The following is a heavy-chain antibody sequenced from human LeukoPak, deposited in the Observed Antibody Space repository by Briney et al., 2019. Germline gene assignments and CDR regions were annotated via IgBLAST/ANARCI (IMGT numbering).Heavy chain of an antibody. CDR3: AKSGIAARRAGYYFDY. CDR1: GFTVSSNY. Sequence: GGSLRLSCAASGFTVSSNYMSWVRQAPGKGLEWVSAISGSGGSTYYADSVKGRFTISRDNSKNTLYLQMNSLRAEDTAVYYCAKSGIAARRAGYYFDYWGQGTLVTVSS. J-gene: IGHJ4*02. V-gene: IGHV3-23*01. CDR2: ISGSGGST. D-gene: IGHD6-6*01.